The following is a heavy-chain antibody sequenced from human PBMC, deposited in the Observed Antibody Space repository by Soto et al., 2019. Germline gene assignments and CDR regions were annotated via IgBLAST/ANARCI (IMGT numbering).Heavy chain of an antibody. CDR3: ARGLLWYWNDGLWTGNLDY. D-gene: IGHD1-1*01. CDR2: INAGNGNT. J-gene: IGHJ4*02. CDR1: GYTFTSYA. Sequence: SVQVSCKASGYTFTSYAMHWVRQAPGQRLEWMGWINAGNGNTKYSQKFQGRVTITRDTSASTAYMELSSLRSEDTAVYYCARGLLWYWNDGLWTGNLDYWGQGTLVRVYS. V-gene: IGHV1-3*01.